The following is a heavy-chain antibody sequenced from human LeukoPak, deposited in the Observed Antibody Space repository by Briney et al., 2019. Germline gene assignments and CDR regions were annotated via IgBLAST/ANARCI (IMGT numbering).Heavy chain of an antibody. D-gene: IGHD3-10*01. CDR1: GGSISSYY. J-gene: IGHJ5*02. CDR3: ARSYGSGSYPWFDP. Sequence: SETLSLTCTVSGGSISSYYWSWIRQPAGKGLEWIGRIYSSGSTDYNPSLKSRVTMSVDTSKNQFSLKLSSVTAADTAVYYCARSYGSGSYPWFDPWGQGTLVTVSS. CDR2: IYSSGST. V-gene: IGHV4-4*07.